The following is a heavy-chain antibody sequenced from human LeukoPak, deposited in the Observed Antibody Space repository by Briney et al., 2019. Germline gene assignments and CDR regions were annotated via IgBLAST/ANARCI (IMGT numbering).Heavy chain of an antibody. CDR1: GYTFTGYY. D-gene: IGHD3-3*01. J-gene: IGHJ5*02. CDR2: INPNSGGT. Sequence: ASVKVSCKASGYTFTGYYMHWVRQAPGQGLEWMGWINPNSGGTNYAQKFQGRVTMTRDTSISTAYMELSRLRSDDTAVYYCATSFWRISNWFDPWGQGTLVTVSS. V-gene: IGHV1-2*02. CDR3: ATSFWRISNWFDP.